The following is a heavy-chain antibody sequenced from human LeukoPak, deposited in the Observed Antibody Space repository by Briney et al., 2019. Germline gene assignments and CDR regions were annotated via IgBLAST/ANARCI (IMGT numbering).Heavy chain of an antibody. J-gene: IGHJ4*02. D-gene: IGHD5-18*01. CDR2: IYYSGST. CDR1: PSSPSIIRSF. V-gene: IGHV4-39*01. CDR3: ARHGGDTYGYVPDY. Sequence: SETLSLTRTVSPSSPSIIRSFWAWIRQSPGTGLEWIGSIYYSGSTYYTPSLKSRVTISVDTSKNQFSLNLGSVTAADSGVYYCARHGGDTYGYVPDYWGQGTLVTVSS.